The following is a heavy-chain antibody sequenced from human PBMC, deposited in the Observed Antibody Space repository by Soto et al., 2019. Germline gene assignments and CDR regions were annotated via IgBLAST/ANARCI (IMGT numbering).Heavy chain of an antibody. CDR2: IDNHGSGT. J-gene: IGHJ4*02. CDR1: GLTFTNYW. Sequence: EVQLVESGGDLVQPGGSLRLSCVVSGLTFTNYWMHWVRQVPGKGLVWVSRIDNHGSGTSYADSVKGRFTISRDNAKNTLYLQMNSLRAEDTAVYYRGSVLEYWGQGALVTVSS. CDR3: GSVLEY. V-gene: IGHV3-74*01.